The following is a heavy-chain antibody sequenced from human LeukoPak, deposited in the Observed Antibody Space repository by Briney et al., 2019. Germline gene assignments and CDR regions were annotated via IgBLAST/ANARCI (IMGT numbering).Heavy chain of an antibody. CDR1: GFIFSSYG. CDR3: AKDGCSGGSCQADY. CDR2: IWYDGSNQ. V-gene: IGHV3-30*02. J-gene: IGHJ4*02. D-gene: IGHD2-15*01. Sequence: GGSLRLSCAASGFIFSSYGMHWVRQAPGKGLEWVAVIWYDGSNQHYTDSVKGRFAISRDNSRNTLYLQMNSLRYEDTAVYYCAKDGCSGGSCQADYWGQGTLVTVSS.